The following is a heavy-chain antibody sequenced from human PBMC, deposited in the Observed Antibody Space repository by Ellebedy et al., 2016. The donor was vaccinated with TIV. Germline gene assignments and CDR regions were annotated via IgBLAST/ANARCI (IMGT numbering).Heavy chain of an antibody. Sequence: GESLKISCTASGFIVSTNHMSWVRQAPGKGLEWVGGYTNYADSVKGRFTISTHHSRNTLYLQMTNLRTEDTAVYYCAKGSFPFGDKSKRIYSFQYWGQGTLVTVSS. D-gene: IGHD3-10*01. V-gene: IGHV3-53*04. CDR2: GYT. J-gene: IGHJ4*02. CDR3: AKGSFPFGDKSKRIYSFQY. CDR1: GFIVSTNH.